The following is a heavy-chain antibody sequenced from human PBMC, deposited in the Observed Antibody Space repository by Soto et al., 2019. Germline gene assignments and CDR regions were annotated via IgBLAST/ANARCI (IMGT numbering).Heavy chain of an antibody. V-gene: IGHV4-59*08. CDR2: IYYSGST. D-gene: IGHD1-26*01. CDR3: ARPIGTTPAVWYFDL. Sequence: QVQLQESGPGLVKPSETLSLTCTVSGASISSHYWSWIRQSPGKGLEWLGYIYYSGSTDYNPSLKSRLTISVDTSKTQLSLRLSSVTAADTAVYYCARPIGTTPAVWYFDLWGRGTLVKVSS. J-gene: IGHJ2*01. CDR1: GASISSHY.